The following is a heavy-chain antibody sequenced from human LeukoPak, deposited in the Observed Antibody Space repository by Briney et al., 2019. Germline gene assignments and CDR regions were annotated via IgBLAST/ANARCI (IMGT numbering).Heavy chain of an antibody. Sequence: SETLSLTCTVSGGSISSYYWSWIRQPPGKGLEWIGYIYYSGSTNYNPSLKSRVTISVDTSKNQFSLKLSSVTAAGTAVYYCARTRGSGWPYYYYGMDVWGQGTTVTVSS. V-gene: IGHV4-59*08. CDR3: ARTRGSGWPYYYYGMDV. CDR1: GGSISSYY. D-gene: IGHD6-19*01. J-gene: IGHJ6*02. CDR2: IYYSGST.